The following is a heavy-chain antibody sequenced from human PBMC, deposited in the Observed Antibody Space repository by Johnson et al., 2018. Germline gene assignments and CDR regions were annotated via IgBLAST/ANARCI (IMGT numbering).Heavy chain of an antibody. J-gene: IGHJ3*02. D-gene: IGHD4-23*01. CDR2: MSPNSGDT. CDR1: GYTFTSYD. V-gene: IGHV1-8*01. Sequence: QVQLVQSGAEVKKPGASVKVSCKASGYTFTSYDINWVRQATGQGLEWMGWMSPNSGDTGYAQKFQGRVTITADESTRTAYREMSSLRSEDTAVYYGARETRFTHYGGNGQDDAFDIWGQGTMVTVSS. CDR3: ARETRFTHYGGNGQDDAFDI.